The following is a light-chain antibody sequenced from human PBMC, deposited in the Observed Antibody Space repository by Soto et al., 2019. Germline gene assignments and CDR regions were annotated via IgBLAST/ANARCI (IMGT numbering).Light chain of an antibody. J-gene: IGKJ2*03. CDR2: KTS. V-gene: IGKV1-5*03. CDR3: QQYSPYSYS. Sequence: DIQMTQSPSTLSASVGDRVTITCWASQSTSTWLAWYQQKPGKAPKLLIYKTSSLESGVPSRFSGSGAGTEFTLTIGCLQADDFATYYCQQYSPYSYSFGQGTKLEIK. CDR1: QSTSTW.